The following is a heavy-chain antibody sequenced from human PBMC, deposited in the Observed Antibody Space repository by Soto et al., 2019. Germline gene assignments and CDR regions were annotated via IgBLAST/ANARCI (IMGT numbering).Heavy chain of an antibody. D-gene: IGHD1-1*01. V-gene: IGHV5-51*01. J-gene: IGHJ4*02. CDR2: IYPRGSET. Sequence: PGESLKISCKGSGYVFSEDWIAWVRQMPGNSLEWMGLIYPRGSETRYSPSFQGQVTISVDESTATAHLQWSRLRVSDTATYYCARLRTYNFRYGMLYWGRGTQVTVSS. CDR3: ARLRTYNFRYGMLY. CDR1: GYVFSEDW.